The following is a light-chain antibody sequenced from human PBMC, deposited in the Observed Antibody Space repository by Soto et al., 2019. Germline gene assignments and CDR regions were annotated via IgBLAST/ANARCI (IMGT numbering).Light chain of an antibody. V-gene: IGLV2-8*01. CDR1: SSDVGGYNY. Sequence: QSALTQPPSASGSPGQSVTISCTGTSSDVGGYNYVSWYQQHPGKVPKLMVYEVNKRPSGVPDRFSGSKSGNTASLTVFGLPAEDAADYYCTSSAGGTNVFGTGTKLTVL. CDR2: EVN. J-gene: IGLJ1*01. CDR3: TSSAGGTNV.